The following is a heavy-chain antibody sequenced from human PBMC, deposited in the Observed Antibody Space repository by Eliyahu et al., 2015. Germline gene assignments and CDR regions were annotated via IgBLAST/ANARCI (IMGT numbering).Heavy chain of an antibody. V-gene: IGHV2-5*02. J-gene: IGHJ6*03. CDR3: AHPMVQGARGYYYMDV. Sequence: QITLKESGPTLVKPTQTLTLTCTFSGFSLSTSGVGVGWIRQPPGKALEWLALIYWDDDKRYSPSLKSRLTITKDTSKNQVVLTMTNMDPVDTATYYCAHPMVQGARGYYYMDVWGKGTTVTVSS. CDR1: GFSLSTSGVG. CDR2: IYWDDDK. D-gene: IGHD3-10*01.